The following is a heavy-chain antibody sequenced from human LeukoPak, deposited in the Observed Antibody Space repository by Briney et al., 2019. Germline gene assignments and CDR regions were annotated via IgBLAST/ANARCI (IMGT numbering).Heavy chain of an antibody. CDR2: IYHSGST. CDR3: ARVGGYGCFDY. CDR1: GGSISSGGYS. J-gene: IGHJ4*02. V-gene: IGHV4-30-4*07. D-gene: IGHD4-17*01. Sequence: NPSETLSLTCAVSGGSISSGGYSWSWIRQPPGKGLEWIGYIYHSGSTYYNPSLKSRVTISVDTSKNQFSLKLSSVTAADTAVYYCARVGGYGCFDYWGQGTLVTVSS.